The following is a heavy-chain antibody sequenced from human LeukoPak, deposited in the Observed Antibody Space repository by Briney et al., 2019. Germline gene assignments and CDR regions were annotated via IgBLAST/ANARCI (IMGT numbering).Heavy chain of an antibody. CDR2: IRYDGSNK. CDR3: AKQGRIAASKAYVDDAFDI. CDR1: GFTFSSYG. J-gene: IGHJ3*02. D-gene: IGHD6-25*01. Sequence: PGGSLRLPCAASGFTFSSYGMHWVRQAPGKGLEWVAFIRYDGSNKYYADSVKGRFTISRDNSKNTLYLQMNSLRAEDTAVYYCAKQGRIAASKAYVDDAFDIWGQGTMVTVSS. V-gene: IGHV3-30*02.